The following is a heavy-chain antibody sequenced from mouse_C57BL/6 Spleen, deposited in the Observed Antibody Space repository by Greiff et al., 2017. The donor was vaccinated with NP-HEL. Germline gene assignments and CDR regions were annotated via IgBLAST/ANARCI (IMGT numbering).Heavy chain of an antibody. Sequence: QVQLQQSGAELVRPGTSVKVSCKASGYAFTNYLIEWVKQRPGQGLEWIGVINPGSGGTNYNEKFKGKATLTADKSSSTAYMQLSSLTSEDSAVYFCARWGKLGEGAFDYWGQGTTLTVSS. D-gene: IGHD4-1*01. CDR3: ARWGKLGEGAFDY. J-gene: IGHJ2*01. CDR1: GYAFTNYL. V-gene: IGHV1-54*01. CDR2: INPGSGGT.